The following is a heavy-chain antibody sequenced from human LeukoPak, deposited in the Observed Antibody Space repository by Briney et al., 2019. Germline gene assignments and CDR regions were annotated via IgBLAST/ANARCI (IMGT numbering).Heavy chain of an antibody. Sequence: GSSVKVSCKASGGTFSSYTISWVRQAPGQGLEWMGRIIPILGIANYAQKFQGRVTITADKSTSTAYMELSSLRPEDTAVYYCARGTGYCSGGSCPADAYYYYGMDVWGQGTTVTVSS. D-gene: IGHD2-15*01. CDR1: GGTFSSYT. V-gene: IGHV1-69*02. CDR2: IIPILGIA. CDR3: ARGTGYCSGGSCPADAYYYYGMDV. J-gene: IGHJ6*02.